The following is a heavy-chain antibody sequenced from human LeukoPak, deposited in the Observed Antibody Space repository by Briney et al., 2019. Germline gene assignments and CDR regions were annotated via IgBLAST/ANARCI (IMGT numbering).Heavy chain of an antibody. J-gene: IGHJ6*03. CDR1: GFTFDDYA. V-gene: IGHV3-9*01. CDR3: AKSFTSGRALYYYMDV. D-gene: IGHD1-1*01. CDR2: ISWNSGSI. Sequence: GGSLRLSCAASGFTFDDYAMHWVRQAPGKGLEWVSGISWNSGSIGYADSVKGRFTISRDNSKNTLYLQMNSLRAEDTAVYYCAKSFTSGRALYYYMDVWGKGTTVTVSS.